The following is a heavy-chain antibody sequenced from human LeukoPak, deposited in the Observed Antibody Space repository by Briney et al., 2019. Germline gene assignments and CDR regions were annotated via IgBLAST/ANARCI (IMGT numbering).Heavy chain of an antibody. CDR2: IYYSGST. J-gene: IGHJ3*02. CDR3: ARVITGDHAFDI. V-gene: IGHV4-59*12. CDR1: GGSISSYY. D-gene: IGHD7-27*01. Sequence: SETLSLTCTVSGGSISSYYWSWIRQPPGKGLEWIGYIYYSGSTNYNPSLKSRVTISVDTSKNQFSLKLSSVTAADTAVYYCARVITGDHAFDIWGQGTMVTVSS.